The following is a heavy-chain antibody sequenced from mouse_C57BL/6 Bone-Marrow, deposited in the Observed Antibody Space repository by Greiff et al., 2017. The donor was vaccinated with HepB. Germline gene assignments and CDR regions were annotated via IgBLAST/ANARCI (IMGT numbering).Heavy chain of an antibody. CDR3: TRAVDRDWYFDV. CDR2: ISSGGDYI. J-gene: IGHJ1*03. V-gene: IGHV5-9-1*02. CDR1: GFTFSSYA. Sequence: EVKLMESGEGLVKPGGSLKLSCAASGFTFSSYAMSWVRQTPEKRLEWVAYISSGGDYIYYADTVKGRFTISRDNARNTLYLQMSSLKSEDTAMYYCTRAVDRDWYFDVWGTGTTVTVSS. D-gene: IGHD2-14*01.